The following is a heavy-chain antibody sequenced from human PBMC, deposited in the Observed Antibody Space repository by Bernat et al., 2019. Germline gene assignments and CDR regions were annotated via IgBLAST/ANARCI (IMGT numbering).Heavy chain of an antibody. D-gene: IGHD6-19*01. CDR3: ARGGQSGWYYFDY. Sequence: QVQLQESGPGLVKPSETLSLTCTVSGGSISSDYWSWIRQPPGKGLEWIGYIYYSGSTNYNPSLKSRITISVDTFKNQFSLKLSSVTAADTAVYYCARGGQSGWYYFDYWGQGTLVTVSS. CDR2: IYYSGST. V-gene: IGHV4-59*01. CDR1: GGSISSDY. J-gene: IGHJ4*02.